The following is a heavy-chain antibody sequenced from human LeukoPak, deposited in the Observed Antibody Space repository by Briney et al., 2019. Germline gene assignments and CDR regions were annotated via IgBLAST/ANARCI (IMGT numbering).Heavy chain of an antibody. V-gene: IGHV3-23*01. CDR1: GFTFSSYP. J-gene: IGHJ4*02. D-gene: IGHD3-22*01. CDR3: AKPAGSHYYDSSGYYFDY. CDR2: ISTSGGGT. Sequence: PGGSLRLSCAATGFTFSSYPLSWVRQAPGKGLEWVSAISTSGGGTYFTDSVKGRFTISRDNSKNTLYLQMNSLRADDTAVYYCAKPAGSHYYDSSGYYFDYWGQGTLVTVPS.